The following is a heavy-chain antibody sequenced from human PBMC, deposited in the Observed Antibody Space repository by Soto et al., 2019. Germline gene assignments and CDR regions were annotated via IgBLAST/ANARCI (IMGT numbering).Heavy chain of an antibody. J-gene: IGHJ4*02. V-gene: IGHV2-26*01. CDR3: ARILRSTYYYDSSGYYYRPSFDY. Sequence: QVTLKESGPVLVKPTETLTLTCTVSGFSLSNARMGVSWIRQPPGKALEWLAHIFSNDEKSYSTSLKSRLTISKDTSKSQVVLTMTNMDPVDTATYYCARILRSTYYYDSSGYYYRPSFDYWGQGTLVTVSS. CDR2: IFSNDEK. D-gene: IGHD3-22*01. CDR1: GFSLSNARMG.